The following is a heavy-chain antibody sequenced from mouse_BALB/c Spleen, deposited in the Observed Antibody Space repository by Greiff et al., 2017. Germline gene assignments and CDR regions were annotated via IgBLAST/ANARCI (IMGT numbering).Heavy chain of an antibody. J-gene: IGHJ1*01. D-gene: IGHD2-1*01. CDR1: GYTFTDYW. CDR3: ARGHGNYRYFDV. V-gene: IGHV1-69*01. CDR2: IDTSDSYT. Sequence: QVQLQQSGAELVMPGASVKMSCKASGYTFTDYWMHWVKQRPGQGLEWIGAIDTSDSYTSYNQKFKGKATLTVDESSSTAYMQLSSLTSEDSAVYYCARGHGNYRYFDVWGAGTTVTVSS.